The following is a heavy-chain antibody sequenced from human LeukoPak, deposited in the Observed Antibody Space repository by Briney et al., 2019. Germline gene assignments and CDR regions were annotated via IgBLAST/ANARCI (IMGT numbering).Heavy chain of an antibody. CDR2: INPNSGGT. CDR3: ARANALYCSSTSCLFDY. V-gene: IGHV1-2*02. J-gene: IGHJ4*02. Sequence: ASVKVSCKASGYTFTGYYMHWMRQAPGQGLEWMAWINPNSGGTYYAQNFHDRITMTRDTSISTAYMELSRLRSDDTAIYYCARANALYCSSTSCLFDYWGRGTLVTVSS. D-gene: IGHD2-2*01. CDR1: GYTFTGYY.